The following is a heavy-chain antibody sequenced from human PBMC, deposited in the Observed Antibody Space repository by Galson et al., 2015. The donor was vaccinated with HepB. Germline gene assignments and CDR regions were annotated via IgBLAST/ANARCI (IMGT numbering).Heavy chain of an antibody. V-gene: IGHV3-33*08. CDR3: ARDQPYGSGSYIDY. CDR2: IWYDGSNK. CDR1: GFTFSSYG. J-gene: IGHJ4*02. Sequence: SLRLSCAASGFTFSSYGMHWVRQAPGKGLEWVAVIWYDGSNKYYADSVKGRFTISRDNSKNTLYLQMNSLRAEDTAVYYCARDQPYGSGSYIDYWGQGTLVTVSS. D-gene: IGHD3-10*01.